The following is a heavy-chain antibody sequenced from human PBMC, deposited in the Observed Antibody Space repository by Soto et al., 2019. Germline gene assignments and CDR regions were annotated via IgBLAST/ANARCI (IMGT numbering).Heavy chain of an antibody. V-gene: IGHV3-30*03. CDR3: AILRQELYGRRDKLDY. J-gene: IGHJ4*02. CDR1: GFTFSSYG. Sequence: GGSLRLSCAASGFTFSSYGMHWVRQAPGKGLEWVAVISYDGSNKYYADSVKGRFTISRDNSKNTLYLQMNSLRAEDTAVYYCAILRQELYGRRDKLDYWGQGTLVTVSS. CDR2: ISYDGSNK. D-gene: IGHD1-26*01.